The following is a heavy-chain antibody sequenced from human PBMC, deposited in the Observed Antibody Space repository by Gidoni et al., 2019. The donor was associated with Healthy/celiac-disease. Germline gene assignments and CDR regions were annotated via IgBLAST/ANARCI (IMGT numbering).Heavy chain of an antibody. CDR3: AKDHYQPYYYGMDV. J-gene: IGHJ6*02. CDR1: GFTFSSYC. D-gene: IGHD3-10*01. Sequence: QVQLVESGGGVVPPGRSLRLSCAASGFTFSSYCMPWVRPAPGKGLEWVAVISYDGSNKYYADSVKGRFTISRDNSKNTLYLQMNSLRAEDTAVYYCAKDHYQPYYYGMDVWGQGTTVTVSS. V-gene: IGHV3-30*18. CDR2: ISYDGSNK.